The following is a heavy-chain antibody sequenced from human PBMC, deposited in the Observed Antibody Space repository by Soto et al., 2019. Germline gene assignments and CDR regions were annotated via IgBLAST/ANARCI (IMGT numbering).Heavy chain of an antibody. D-gene: IGHD2-15*01. J-gene: IGHJ6*02. V-gene: IGHV3-11*01. Sequence: GESLKISCAASGFTFSDYYMSWIRQAPGKGLEWVSYISSSGSTIYYADSVKGRFTISRDNAKNSLYLQMNSLRAEDTAVYYCARGESPQYCSGGSCYYYYGMDVWGQGTTVTVSS. CDR1: GFTFSDYY. CDR2: ISSSGSTI. CDR3: ARGESPQYCSGGSCYYYYGMDV.